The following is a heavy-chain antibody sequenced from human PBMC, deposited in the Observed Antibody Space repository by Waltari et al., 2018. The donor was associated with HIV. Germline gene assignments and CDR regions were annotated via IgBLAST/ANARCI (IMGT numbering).Heavy chain of an antibody. CDR3: ARDTLNFFFGLDV. CDR2: MSSTSFNI. J-gene: IGHJ6*02. Sequence: EEQLVESGGGLVHPGGSLKLSCAASGFSFVAYAMNWVRQAPGKGLEWFAYMSSTSFNIKYADAVRGRFTISRDNTQNSLSLQMNNLIDEDTAKYFCARDTLNFFFGLDVWGHGTTVALSS. V-gene: IGHV3-48*02. CDR1: GFSFVAYA.